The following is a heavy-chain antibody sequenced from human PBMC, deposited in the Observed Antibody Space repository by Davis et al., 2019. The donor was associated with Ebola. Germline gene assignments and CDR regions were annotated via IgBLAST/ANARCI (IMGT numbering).Heavy chain of an antibody. Sequence: SETLSLTCAVYGGSFSGYYWSWIRQPPGKGLEWIGEINHSGSPNYNPSLKSRVTISVDTSKNQFSLKLSSVTAADTAVYYCASRDGYNYEAGDYWGQGTLVTVSS. CDR3: ASRDGYNYEAGDY. CDR1: GGSFSGYY. J-gene: IGHJ4*02. V-gene: IGHV4-34*01. D-gene: IGHD5-24*01. CDR2: INHSGSP.